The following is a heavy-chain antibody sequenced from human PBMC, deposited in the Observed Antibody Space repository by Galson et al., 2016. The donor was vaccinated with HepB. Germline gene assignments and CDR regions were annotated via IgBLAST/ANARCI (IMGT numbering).Heavy chain of an antibody. CDR1: GFTISNYY. J-gene: IGHJ4*02. V-gene: IGHV3-7*01. CDR2: IQRDGTEK. CDR3: ARVGYSVMEFDY. D-gene: IGHD4-11*01. Sequence: SLRLSCAAYGFTISNYYMSWVRQAPGRGLEWVANIQRDGTEKYNADSVKGRFTISRDNAKNSLYLQISSLRAEDTALYYCARVGYSVMEFDYWGQGTLVTVSS.